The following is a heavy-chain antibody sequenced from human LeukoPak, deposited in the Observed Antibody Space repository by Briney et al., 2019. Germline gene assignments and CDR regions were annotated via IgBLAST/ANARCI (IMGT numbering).Heavy chain of an antibody. D-gene: IGHD6-19*01. J-gene: IGHJ4*02. CDR1: GFTFSNYA. Sequence: GGTLRLSCAASGFTFSNYAMSWVRQAPGKGLEWVSAISGSGGDTFYTDSVKGRFTISRDNSKNTLYLQMNSLRAEDTAVYYCARGIAVAGMMVYWGQGTLVTVSS. V-gene: IGHV3-23*01. CDR3: ARGIAVAGMMVY. CDR2: ISGSGGDT.